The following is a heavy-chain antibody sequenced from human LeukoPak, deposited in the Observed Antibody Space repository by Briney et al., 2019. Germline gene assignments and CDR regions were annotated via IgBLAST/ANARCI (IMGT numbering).Heavy chain of an antibody. V-gene: IGHV1-2*06. J-gene: IGHJ3*02. CDR3: ARDRPAHDAFDI. CDR1: GYTFTGYY. D-gene: IGHD6-6*01. CDR2: INPNSGGT. Sequence: ASVKVSCKASGYTFTGYYMHWVRQAPGQGLEWMGRINPNSGGTNYAQKFQGRVTMTRDTSISTAYMELSRLRSDDTAVYYCARDRPAHDAFDIWGQGTMVTVSS.